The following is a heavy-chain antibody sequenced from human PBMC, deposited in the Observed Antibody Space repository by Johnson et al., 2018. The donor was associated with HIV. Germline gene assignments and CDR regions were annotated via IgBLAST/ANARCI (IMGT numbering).Heavy chain of an antibody. J-gene: IGHJ3*02. D-gene: IGHD5-24*01. Sequence: VQLVESGGGVVQPGGSLRLSCAASGFTFSTYAMSWVRQAPGKGLEWVSYISSSGSIIYYGDSVKGRFIISRDNGRNSLYLQMNSLRPEDTAVYYCAREGATIEGRRTFDILGPGTMVTVSS. V-gene: IGHV3-48*04. CDR2: ISSSGSII. CDR1: GFTFSTYA. CDR3: AREGATIEGRRTFDI.